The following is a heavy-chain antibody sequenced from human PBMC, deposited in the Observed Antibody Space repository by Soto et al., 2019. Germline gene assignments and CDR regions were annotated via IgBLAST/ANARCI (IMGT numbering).Heavy chain of an antibody. CDR2: ISYDGSNK. Sequence: QVQLVESGGGVVQPGRSLRLSCAASGFTFSSFGMHWVRQAPGKGLEWVALISYDGSNKYYADSVKGRFTISRDNSKNTXXLQMNSLRAEDTAVYHCAKEDKGPPDYGGYNWFDPWGQGTLVTVSS. V-gene: IGHV3-30*18. J-gene: IGHJ5*02. CDR1: GFTFSSFG. CDR3: AKEDKGPPDYGGYNWFDP. D-gene: IGHD3-16*01.